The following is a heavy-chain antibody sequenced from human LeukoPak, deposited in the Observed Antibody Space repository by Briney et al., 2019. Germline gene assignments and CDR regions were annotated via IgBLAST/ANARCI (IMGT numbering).Heavy chain of an antibody. D-gene: IGHD3-10*01. Sequence: GGSLRLSCAVSGLTFSSYWMHWVRQAPGKGLVWVSRINREGSSTSYADSVKGRFTISRDNSKNTLYLQMNSLRAEDTAVYYCARDLRGSGSHWVPWYFDLWGRGTLVTVSS. V-gene: IGHV3-74*01. CDR1: GLTFSSYW. J-gene: IGHJ2*01. CDR3: ARDLRGSGSHWVPWYFDL. CDR2: INREGSST.